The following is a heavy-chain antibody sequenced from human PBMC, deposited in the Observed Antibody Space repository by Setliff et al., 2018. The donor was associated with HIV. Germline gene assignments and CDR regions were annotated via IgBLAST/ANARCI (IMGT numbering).Heavy chain of an antibody. CDR1: GFIFDDYA. V-gene: IGHV3-7*01. D-gene: IGHD1-26*01. CDR2: INQDGSAK. J-gene: IGHJ4*02. Sequence: LRLSCAASGFIFDDYAMYWVRQAPGKGLEWVANINQDGSAKYYVDSVKGRFTISRDNAKNSLYLQMNSLRAEDTAVYYCARDSGTTLGATRPGYWGQGTLVTVSS. CDR3: ARDSGTTLGATRPGY.